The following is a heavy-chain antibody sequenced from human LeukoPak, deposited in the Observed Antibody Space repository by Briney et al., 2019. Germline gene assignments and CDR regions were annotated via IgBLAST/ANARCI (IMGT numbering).Heavy chain of an antibody. CDR3: ARDRRGYCSSTSCEGVDY. V-gene: IGHV3-33*01. CDR1: GFTFSSYG. D-gene: IGHD2-2*01. J-gene: IGHJ4*02. CDR2: IWYDGGNK. Sequence: GGSLRLSCAASGFTFSSYGMHWVRQAPGKGLEWVAVIWYDGGNKYYADSVKGRFTISRDNSKNTLYLQMNSLRAEDTAVYYCARDRRGYCSSTSCEGVDYWGQGTLVTVSS.